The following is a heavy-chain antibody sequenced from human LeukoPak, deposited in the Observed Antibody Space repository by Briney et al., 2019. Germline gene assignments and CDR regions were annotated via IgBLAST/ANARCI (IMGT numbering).Heavy chain of an antibody. V-gene: IGHV1-2*02. CDR3: ARGQSYDSSGYYPLLP. CDR1: GYTFTGYY. J-gene: IGHJ4*02. CDR2: INPNSGGT. D-gene: IGHD3-22*01. Sequence: ASVKVSCKASGYTFTGYYMHWVRQAPGQGLEWMGWINPNSGGTNYAQKFQGRVTMTRDTSISTAYMELSRLSSDDTAVYYCARGQSYDSSGYYPLLPWGQGTLVTVSS.